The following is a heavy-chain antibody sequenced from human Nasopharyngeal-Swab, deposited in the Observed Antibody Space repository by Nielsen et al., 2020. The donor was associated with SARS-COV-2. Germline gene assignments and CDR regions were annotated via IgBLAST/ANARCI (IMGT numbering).Heavy chain of an antibody. CDR1: GFTFSSHA. CDR2: ISGSGGST. V-gene: IGHV3-23*01. J-gene: IGHJ6*02. Sequence: GGSLRLSCAASGFTFSSHAMSWVPQAPGKGLEWVSPISGSGGSTYYADSLKGRFTISRDNSKNTLYLQMNSLRAEDTAVYYCATHGSGRIGGMDVWGQGTTVTVSS. CDR3: ATHGSGRIGGMDV. D-gene: IGHD3-10*01.